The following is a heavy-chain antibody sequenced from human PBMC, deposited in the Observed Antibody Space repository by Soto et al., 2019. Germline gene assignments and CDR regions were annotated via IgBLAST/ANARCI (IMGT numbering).Heavy chain of an antibody. CDR2: ISSSGSTI. V-gene: IGHV3-11*01. J-gene: IGHJ3*02. D-gene: IGHD4-17*01. CDR1: GFTFSDYY. Sequence: GGSLRLSCAASGFTFSDYYMSWIRQAPGKGLEWVSYISSSGSTIYYADSVKGRFTISRDNAKNSLYLQMNSLRAEDAAVYYCASSPYGDYGSDAFDIWGHGTMVTVSS. CDR3: ASSPYGDYGSDAFDI.